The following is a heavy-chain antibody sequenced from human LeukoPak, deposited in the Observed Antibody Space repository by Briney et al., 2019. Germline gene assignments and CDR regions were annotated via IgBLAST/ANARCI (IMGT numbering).Heavy chain of an antibody. D-gene: IGHD6-13*01. CDR1: GDSISIYY. J-gene: IGHJ3*02. CDR3: ARYQTPIAAAGSRYAFDI. V-gene: IGHV4-59*01. Sequence: PSETLSLTCTVSGDSISIYYWSWIRHPPGKGLEWIGYIYYSGSTNYNPSLNSRVTMSVDTSKNQFSLKLSSVTAADTAVYYCARYQTPIAAAGSRYAFDIWGQGTMVTVSS. CDR2: IYYSGST.